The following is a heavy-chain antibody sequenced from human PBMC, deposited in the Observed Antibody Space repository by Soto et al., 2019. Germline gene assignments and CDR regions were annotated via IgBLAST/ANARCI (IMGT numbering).Heavy chain of an antibody. D-gene: IGHD5-12*01. CDR1: GFTFSSYG. J-gene: IGHJ6*02. CDR3: AEEGLDYYGMDV. CDR2: ISYDGSNK. Sequence: QVQLVESGGGVVQPGRSLRLSCAASGFTFSSYGMHWVRQAPGTGLEWVAVISYDGSNKYYADSVKGRFTISRDNSKNTLYLQMNSLRAEDTAVYYCAEEGLDYYGMDVWGQGATVTVSS. V-gene: IGHV3-30*18.